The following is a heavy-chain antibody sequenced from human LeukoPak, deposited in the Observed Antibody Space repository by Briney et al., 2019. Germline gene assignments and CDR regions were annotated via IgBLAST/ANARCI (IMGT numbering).Heavy chain of an antibody. V-gene: IGHV3-7*01. Sequence: GGSLRLSCAASGFTFSSYWMSWVRQAPGKGLEWVANIKQDGSEKYYVDSVKGRFTISRDNAKNSLYLQMNSLRAEDTAVYYCATLNWDDGEVSGFDHWGRGSMVTVSS. CDR1: GFTFSSYW. J-gene: IGHJ5*02. CDR2: IKQDGSEK. CDR3: ATLNWDDGEVSGFDH. D-gene: IGHD1-26*01.